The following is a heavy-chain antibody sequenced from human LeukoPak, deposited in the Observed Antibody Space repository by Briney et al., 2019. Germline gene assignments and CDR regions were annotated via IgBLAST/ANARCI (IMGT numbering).Heavy chain of an antibody. CDR2: INSDGSDT. J-gene: IGHJ4*02. D-gene: IGHD6-19*01. Sequence: PGGSLRLSCAASGFTFSSYYMHWVRQAPGKGLVWVSRINSDGSDTNYADSVKGRFTISRDNAKNTLYLQMNSLRAEDTAVYYCMGGGSMLVAGYWGQGTLVTVSS. CDR1: GFTFSSYY. V-gene: IGHV3-74*01. CDR3: MGGGSMLVAGY.